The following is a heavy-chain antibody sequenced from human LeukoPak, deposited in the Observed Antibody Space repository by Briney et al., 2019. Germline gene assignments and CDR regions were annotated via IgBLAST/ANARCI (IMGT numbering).Heavy chain of an antibody. CDR2: IVSDGSST. CDR3: ARGTGLIDY. Sequence: GGSLRLSCAASGFIFSNYWMHWVRHAAGKGLVWVSRIVSDGSSTSNADSVKGRFTISRDNAKNTLYLQMNSLRAEDTAVYYCARGTGLIDYWGQGTLVTVSS. CDR1: GFIFSNYW. J-gene: IGHJ4*02. D-gene: IGHD2-8*02. V-gene: IGHV3-74*01.